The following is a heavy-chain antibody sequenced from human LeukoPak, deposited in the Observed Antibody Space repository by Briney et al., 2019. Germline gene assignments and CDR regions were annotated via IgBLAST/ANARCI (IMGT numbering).Heavy chain of an antibody. CDR1: GGSLSGYY. Sequence: SETLSLTCAGYGGSLSGYYWSWIRLPPGKGLEWIGEINHSGNTNYNPSLKSRVTISVDTSKNQFSLKLSSVTAADTAVYYCARGYCSGGSCYSYYYYNYMDVWGKGTTVTVSS. J-gene: IGHJ6*03. D-gene: IGHD2-15*01. V-gene: IGHV4-34*01. CDR3: ARGYCSGGSCYSYYYYNYMDV. CDR2: INHSGNT.